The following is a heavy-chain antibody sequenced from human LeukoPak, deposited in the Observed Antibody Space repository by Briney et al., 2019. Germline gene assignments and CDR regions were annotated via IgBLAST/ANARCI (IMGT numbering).Heavy chain of an antibody. V-gene: IGHV4-59*01. CDR1: GGSISTYY. D-gene: IGHD3-10*01. J-gene: IGHJ5*02. CDR3: AGEGSGSYLNWFDP. CDR2: IYNSGRT. Sequence: SETLSLTCTVSGGSISTYYWNWLRQPPGKGLEWIGHIYNSGRTNYNPSLKSRVTISVDTSKNQFSLMLTSVTAADTAVYYCAGEGSGSYLNWFDPWGQGTLVTVSS.